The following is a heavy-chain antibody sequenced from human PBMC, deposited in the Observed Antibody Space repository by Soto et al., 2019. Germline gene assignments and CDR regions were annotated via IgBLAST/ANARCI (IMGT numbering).Heavy chain of an antibody. CDR1: GGTFSSYA. D-gene: IGHD2-2*01. V-gene: IGHV1-2*02. J-gene: IGHJ5*02. CDR2: IIPIIGAT. CDR3: AREGVEDCSSTSCYFNP. Sequence: ASVKVSCKASGGTFSSYAISWVRQAPGQGLEWMGGIIPIIGATNYAQKFQGRVTMTRDTSMSTAYMELSRLRSDDTAVYYCAREGVEDCSSTSCYFNPWGQGTLVTVSS.